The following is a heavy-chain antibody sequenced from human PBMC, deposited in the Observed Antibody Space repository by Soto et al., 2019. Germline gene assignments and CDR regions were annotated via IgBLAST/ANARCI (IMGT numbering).Heavy chain of an antibody. CDR2: ISGSGDST. Sequence: EVQLLESGGGLVQPGGSLRLSCAVSGFTFSNYAMSWVRQTPGKGLEWVSAISGSGDSTYYADSVQGRFSVSRDNSKNTVYLQMNSLRAEDTAAYYCAKDNTGYQGGFDPWGQGTLVTVSS. CDR3: AKDNTGYQGGFDP. D-gene: IGHD5-18*01. CDR1: GFTFSNYA. V-gene: IGHV3-23*01. J-gene: IGHJ5*02.